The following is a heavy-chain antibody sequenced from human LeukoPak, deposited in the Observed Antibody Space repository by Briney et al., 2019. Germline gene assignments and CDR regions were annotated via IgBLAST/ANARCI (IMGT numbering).Heavy chain of an antibody. CDR2: IKQDVSEK. CDR3: ARGHFYFDY. CDR1: GFILSTFW. Sequence: GGSLRLSCAACGFILSTFWMSWVRQAPGKGLDWVANIKQDVSEKYYVDSVKGRFTISRDTAKNPLYLQMNSLRAEDTAVYYCARGHFYFDYWGQGTLVTVSS. J-gene: IGHJ4*02. V-gene: IGHV3-7*01.